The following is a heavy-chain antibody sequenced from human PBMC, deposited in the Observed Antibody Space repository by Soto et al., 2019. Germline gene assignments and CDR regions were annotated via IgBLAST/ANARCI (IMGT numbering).Heavy chain of an antibody. V-gene: IGHV1-69*01. Sequence: QVQLVQSGAEVKKPGSSVKVSCKASGGTFSTYTISWLRQAPGQGPEWMGGIFPTFGAANYAQNFQGRVTITADESTTTAYMELGSLRSEDTAMYYCARDEGNNNVAFGIWGQGTMITVSS. CDR2: IFPTFGAA. J-gene: IGHJ3*02. CDR1: GGTFSTYT. CDR3: ARDEGNNNVAFGI. D-gene: IGHD2-15*01.